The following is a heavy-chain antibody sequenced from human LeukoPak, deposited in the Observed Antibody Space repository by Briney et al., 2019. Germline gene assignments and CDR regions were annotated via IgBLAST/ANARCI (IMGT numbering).Heavy chain of an antibody. V-gene: IGHV1-69*05. Sequence: SVKVSCKASGGTFSSYAISWVRQAPGQGLEWMGRIIPIFGTANYAQKFQGGVTITTDESTSTAYTELSSLRSEDTAVYYCARDHQGVPDYDILTGYYPLDYWGQGTLVTVSS. CDR1: GGTFSSYA. D-gene: IGHD3-9*01. J-gene: IGHJ4*02. CDR3: ARDHQGVPDYDILTGYYPLDY. CDR2: IIPIFGTA.